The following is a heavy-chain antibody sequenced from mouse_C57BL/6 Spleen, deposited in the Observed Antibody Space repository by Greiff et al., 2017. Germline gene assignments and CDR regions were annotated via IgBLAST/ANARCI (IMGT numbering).Heavy chain of an antibody. V-gene: IGHV1-53*01. CDR1: GYTFTSYW. CDR3: ARDYGYEAWFAY. CDR2: LNPSNGGT. Sequence: QVQLPQPATELVKPAASVKLSCKASGYTFTSYWLHLLTHRPGQGREWIGNLNPSNGGTNYNVKFKSKATLTVYKSSSTAYMQLSILPSEDSAVYYCARDYGYEAWFAYWGQGTLVTVSA. J-gene: IGHJ3*01. D-gene: IGHD2-2*01.